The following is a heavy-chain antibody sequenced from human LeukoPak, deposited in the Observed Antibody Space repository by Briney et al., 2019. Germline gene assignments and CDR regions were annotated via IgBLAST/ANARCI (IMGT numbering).Heavy chain of an antibody. D-gene: IGHD5-18*01. CDR3: ARGFDTSMVNWSDP. V-gene: IGHV4-59*01. Sequence: SETLSLTCTVSGGSISSYYWSWIRQPPGKGLEWIGYIYYSGNTNYNPSLTSRVTISVDTSKNQFSLKLNSVTAADTAVYYSARGFDTSMVNWSDPWGQGTLVTVSS. CDR1: GGSISSYY. CDR2: IYYSGNT. J-gene: IGHJ5*02.